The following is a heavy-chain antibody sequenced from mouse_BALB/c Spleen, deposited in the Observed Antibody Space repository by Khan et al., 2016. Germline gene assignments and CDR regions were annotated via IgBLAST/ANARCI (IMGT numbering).Heavy chain of an antibody. CDR2: IDPANDNT. V-gene: IGHV14-3*02. Sequence: VRLQQSGAELVKPGASVKLSCTASGFNIKDTYIHWVKQRPEQGLEWIGRIDPANDNTKYDPRFQGKATITADTSSNTAYLQLSSLTSEDTSVYFCARGSYDYGFAYWGQGTLVSVSA. J-gene: IGHJ3*01. D-gene: IGHD2-4*01. CDR3: ARGSYDYGFAY. CDR1: GFNIKDTY.